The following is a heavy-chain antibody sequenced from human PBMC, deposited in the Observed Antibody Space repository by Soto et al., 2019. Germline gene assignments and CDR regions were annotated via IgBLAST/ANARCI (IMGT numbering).Heavy chain of an antibody. CDR3: ARDIGGYGDYYFDY. J-gene: IGHJ4*02. D-gene: IGHD4-17*01. CDR2: IIPILGIA. CDR1: GGTFSSYT. Sequence: QVQLVQSGAEVKKPGSSVKVSCKASGGTFSSYTISWVRQAPGQGLEWMGRIIPILGIANYAQKFQGRVTITADKSTSTAYMELSSLRSEGTAVYYCARDIGGYGDYYFDYWGQGTLVTVSS. V-gene: IGHV1-69*08.